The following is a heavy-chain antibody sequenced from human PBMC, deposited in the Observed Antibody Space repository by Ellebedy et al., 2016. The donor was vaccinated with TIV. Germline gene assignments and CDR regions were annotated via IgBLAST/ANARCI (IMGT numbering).Heavy chain of an antibody. CDR3: ARRTSATSAPGIDS. Sequence: SETLSLTXAVYGGSFSGHYWSWVRQPPGKRLEWIGEIFDSGNTDYNPSLKSRVTISVDTSKNQFSLKLRSVTAADTALYYCARRTSATSAPGIDSWGQGTLVTVSS. V-gene: IGHV4-34*12. CDR1: GGSFSGHY. J-gene: IGHJ4*02. D-gene: IGHD6-13*01. CDR2: IFDSGNT.